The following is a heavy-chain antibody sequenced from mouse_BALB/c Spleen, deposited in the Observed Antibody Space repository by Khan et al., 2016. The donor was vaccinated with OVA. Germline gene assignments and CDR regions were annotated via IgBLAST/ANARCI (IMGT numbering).Heavy chain of an antibody. Sequence: EVPLQESGPSLVKPSQTLSLTCSVTGDSINSGYWCWIRTFPGHKIEYIVYILYSVSTYYNSSLKSRISITRHTSQNQYYLQLNSVTTEDTATYYCARSTYRYAFAYWGQGTLVTVSA. V-gene: IGHV3-8*02. D-gene: IGHD2-14*01. CDR3: ARSTYRYAFAY. J-gene: IGHJ3*01. CDR1: GDSINSGY. CDR2: ILYSVST.